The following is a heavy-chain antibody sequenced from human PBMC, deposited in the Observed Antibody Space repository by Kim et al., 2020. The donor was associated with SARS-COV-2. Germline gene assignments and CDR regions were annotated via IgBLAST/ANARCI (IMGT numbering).Heavy chain of an antibody. V-gene: IGHV4-34*01. CDR1: GGSFSGYY. D-gene: IGHD3-16*02. CDR2: INHSGST. Sequence: SETLSLTCAVYGGSFSGYYWSWIRQPPGKGLEWIGEINHSGSTNYNPSLKSRVTISVDTSKNQFSLKLSPVTAADTAVYYCARGRYDYVWGSYRYNGYYFDYWGQGTLVTVSS. CDR3: ARGRYDYVWGSYRYNGYYFDY. J-gene: IGHJ4*02.